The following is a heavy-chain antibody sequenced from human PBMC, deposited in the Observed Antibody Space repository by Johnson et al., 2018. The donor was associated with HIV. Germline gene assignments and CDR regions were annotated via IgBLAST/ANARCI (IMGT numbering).Heavy chain of an antibody. CDR2: ISYAGNRT. D-gene: IGHD6-19*01. V-gene: IGHV3-33*08. J-gene: IGHJ3*02. CDR1: GFTFSSFG. CDR3: ARGVGGAGDDAFDI. Sequence: QMLLVESGGDVVQPGGSLRLSCAASGFTFSSFGMHWVRQAPGKALEWVSVISYAGNRTYYPDAVKCRFTISRDNAKNSLYMQMNSLRAEDTALYYCARGVGGAGDDAFDIWGQGTMVTVSS.